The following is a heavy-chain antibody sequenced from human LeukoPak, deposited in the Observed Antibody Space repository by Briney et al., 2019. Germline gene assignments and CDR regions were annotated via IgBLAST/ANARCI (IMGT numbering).Heavy chain of an antibody. D-gene: IGHD5-18*01. Sequence: ASVKVSCMASGYTFTSYGISWVRQAPGQGLEWMGWISAHNGNTNYAQKLQGRVTMTTDTSTSTAYMELRSLRSDDTAVYYCARDKSGYSYGHLASDYWGQGTLVTVSS. V-gene: IGHV1-18*01. J-gene: IGHJ4*02. CDR1: GYTFTSYG. CDR3: ARDKSGYSYGHLASDY. CDR2: ISAHNGNT.